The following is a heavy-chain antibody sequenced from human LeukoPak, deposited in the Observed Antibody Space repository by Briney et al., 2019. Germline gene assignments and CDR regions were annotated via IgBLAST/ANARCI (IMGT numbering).Heavy chain of an antibody. CDR1: GGSISSSSYY. J-gene: IGHJ4*02. D-gene: IGHD3-16*02. CDR2: IYYSGST. Sequence: SETLSLTCTVSGGSISSSSYYWGWIRQPPGKGLEWIGSIYYSGSTYYNPSLKSRVTISVDTSKNQFSLKLSSVTAADTAVYYCVRVVGGYDYVWGSYRPYYFDYWGQGTLVTVSS. V-gene: IGHV4-39*07. CDR3: VRVVGGYDYVWGSYRPYYFDY.